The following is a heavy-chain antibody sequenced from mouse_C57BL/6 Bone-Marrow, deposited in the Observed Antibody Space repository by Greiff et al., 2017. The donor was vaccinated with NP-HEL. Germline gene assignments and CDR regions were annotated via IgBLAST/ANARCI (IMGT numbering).Heavy chain of an antibody. CDR1: GYAFSSSW. D-gene: IGHD1-1*01. J-gene: IGHJ1*03. CDR3: ARSGGYYGSSWYFDV. CDR2: IYPGDGDT. Sequence: QVQLKESGPELVKPGASVKISCKASGYAFSSSWMNWVKQRPGKGLEWIGRIYPGDGDTNYNGKFKGKATLTADKSSSTAYMQLSSLTSEDSAVYFCARSGGYYGSSWYFDVWGTGTTVTVSS. V-gene: IGHV1-82*01.